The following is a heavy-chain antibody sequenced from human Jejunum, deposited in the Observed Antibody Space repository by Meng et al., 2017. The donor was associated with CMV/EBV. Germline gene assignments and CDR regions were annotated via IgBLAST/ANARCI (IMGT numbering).Heavy chain of an antibody. J-gene: IGHJ5*02. V-gene: IGHV3-48*03. D-gene: IGHD3-3*02. Sequence: SCEASGFTFSTSEMNWVRHAPGKGLEWIAYITGLTNIIYYADSVKGRFTISRDNAKSSLYLQMNDLRAEDTAVYYCVRLDLAAFYSWGQGALVTVSS. CDR2: ITGLTNII. CDR3: VRLDLAAFYS. CDR1: GFTFSTSE.